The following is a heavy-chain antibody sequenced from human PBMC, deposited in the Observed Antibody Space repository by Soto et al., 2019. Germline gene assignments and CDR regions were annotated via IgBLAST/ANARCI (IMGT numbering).Heavy chain of an antibody. CDR1: GFTFSSYG. CDR2: IWYDGSNK. Sequence: QVQLVESGGGVVQPGRSLRLSCAASGFTFSSYGMHWVRQAPGKGLEWVAVIWYDGSNKYYADSVKGRFTISRDNSKNTLYRQMNSLRAEDTAVYYCARYSSGWGCVDVWGQGTTVTVSS. V-gene: IGHV3-33*01. CDR3: ARYSSGWGCVDV. J-gene: IGHJ6*02. D-gene: IGHD6-19*01.